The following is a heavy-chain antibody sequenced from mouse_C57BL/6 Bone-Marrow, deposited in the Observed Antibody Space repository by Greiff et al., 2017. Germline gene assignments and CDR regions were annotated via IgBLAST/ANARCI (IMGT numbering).Heavy chain of an antibody. J-gene: IGHJ2*01. D-gene: IGHD1-1*01. V-gene: IGHV1-61*01. CDR2: IYPSDSET. CDR3: ARKGLYGSRMYYFDN. CDR1: GYTFTSYW. Sequence: QVQLQQPGAELVRPGSSVKLSCKASGYTFTSYWMDWVKQRPGQGLEWIGNIYPSDSETHYNQKFKDKATLTVDKSSSTAYMQLSSLTSEDSAVYYCARKGLYGSRMYYFDNWGQGTTLTVSS.